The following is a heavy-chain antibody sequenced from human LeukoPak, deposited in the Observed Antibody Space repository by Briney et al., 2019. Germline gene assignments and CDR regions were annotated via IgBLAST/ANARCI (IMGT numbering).Heavy chain of an antibody. J-gene: IGHJ4*02. V-gene: IGHV4-39*07. D-gene: IGHD6-13*01. Sequence: SETLSLTCTVSGGSISSSSYYWGWIRQPPGKGLEWIGSIYYSGSTYYNPSLKSRVTMSVDTSKNQFSLKLSSVTAAGTAVYYCARDVVAAPGTWDCWGQGTLVTVSS. CDR1: GGSISSSSYY. CDR3: ARDVVAAPGTWDC. CDR2: IYYSGST.